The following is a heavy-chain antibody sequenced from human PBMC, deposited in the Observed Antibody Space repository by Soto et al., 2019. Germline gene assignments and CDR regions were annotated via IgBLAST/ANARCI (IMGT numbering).Heavy chain of an antibody. CDR2: IVPSHDTT. V-gene: IGHV1-69*11. Sequence: QVHLVQSGTEVKKPGSSVKVSCKASGGTFSSSGFSWVRQAPGQGLEWMGMIVPSHDTTNYAQKFQARVTITADEVTSTAYMELRSLRSEDTAVYYCARWPQPRYTADPYAVDVWGQGTRVIVSS. J-gene: IGHJ6*02. CDR1: GGTFSSSG. CDR3: ARWPQPRYTADPYAVDV. D-gene: IGHD3-16*02.